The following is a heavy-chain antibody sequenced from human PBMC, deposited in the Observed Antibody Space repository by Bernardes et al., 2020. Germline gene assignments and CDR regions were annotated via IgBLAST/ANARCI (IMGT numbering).Heavy chain of an antibody. CDR1: GGSVTSGNYY. CDR3: ASSILVQGVIFEEH. Sequence: SETLSLTCSVSGGSVTSGNYYWTWIRQPPGKGLEWIGYISYSGNTNFNTSLKSRVSISMDTSKNQVSLKVKSVAAADLAVYYCASSILVQGVIFEEHWGQGTLVTVSS. CDR2: ISYSGNT. J-gene: IGHJ4*02. D-gene: IGHD3-10*01. V-gene: IGHV4-61*01.